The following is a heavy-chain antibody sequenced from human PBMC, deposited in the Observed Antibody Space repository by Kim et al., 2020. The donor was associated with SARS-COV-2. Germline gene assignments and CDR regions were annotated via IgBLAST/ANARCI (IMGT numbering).Heavy chain of an antibody. J-gene: IGHJ4*02. D-gene: IGHD4-17*01. CDR3: TTDKGGERWGYGDYVRY. Sequence: GGSLRLSCAASGFTFSNAWMSWVRQAPGKGLEWVGRIKSKTDGGTTDYAAPVKGRFTISRDDSKNTLYLQMNSLKTEDTAVYYCTTDKGGERWGYGDYVRYWGQGTLVTVSS. V-gene: IGHV3-15*01. CDR1: GFTFSNAW. CDR2: IKSKTDGGTT.